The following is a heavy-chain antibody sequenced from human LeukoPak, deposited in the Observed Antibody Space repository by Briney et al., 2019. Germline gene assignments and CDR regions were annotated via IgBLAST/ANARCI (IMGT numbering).Heavy chain of an antibody. Sequence: SETLSLTCTVSGGSISSGGYYWSWIRQPPGKGLEWIGYIYHSGSTYYNPSLKSRVTISVDRSKNQFSLKLSSVTAADTAVYYCARDIDDYGDYWFDPWGQGTLVTVSS. J-gene: IGHJ5*02. D-gene: IGHD4-17*01. V-gene: IGHV4-30-2*01. CDR3: ARDIDDYGDYWFDP. CDR1: GGSISSGGYY. CDR2: IYHSGST.